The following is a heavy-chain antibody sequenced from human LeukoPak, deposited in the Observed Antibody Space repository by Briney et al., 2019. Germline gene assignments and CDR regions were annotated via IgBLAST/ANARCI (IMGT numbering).Heavy chain of an antibody. J-gene: IGHJ4*02. Sequence: GSLILSRAASGFTFSSYWMSWVRQAPGKGLEWVANIKQDGSEKYYVDSVKGRFTISRDNAKNSLYLQMNSLRAEDTAVYYCARGGGWSGYYPQYYFDYWGQGTLVTVSS. V-gene: IGHV3-7*01. CDR2: IKQDGSEK. CDR3: ARGGGWSGYYPQYYFDY. D-gene: IGHD3-3*01. CDR1: GFTFSSYW.